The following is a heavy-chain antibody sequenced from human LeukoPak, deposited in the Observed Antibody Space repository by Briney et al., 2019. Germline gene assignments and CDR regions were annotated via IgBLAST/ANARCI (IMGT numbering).Heavy chain of an antibody. D-gene: IGHD3-10*01. J-gene: IGHJ6*03. V-gene: IGHV3-23*01. CDR1: GFTFSSYG. Sequence: PGGSLRLSCAASGFTFSSYGMSWVRQAPGKGLEWVSSVTAGGGSTYYADSVKGRFTISRDDSKNTLYLQMNSLRAEDTAVYYCVRWYGGSGLENYYYYMDVWGKGTTVTISS. CDR3: VRWYGGSGLENYYYYMDV. CDR2: VTAGGGST.